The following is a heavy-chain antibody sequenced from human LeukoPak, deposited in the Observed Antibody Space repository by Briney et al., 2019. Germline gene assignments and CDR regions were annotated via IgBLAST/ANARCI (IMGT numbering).Heavy chain of an antibody. J-gene: IGHJ3*02. CDR2: INHSGST. V-gene: IGHV4-34*01. Sequence: SETLSLTCAVYGGSFSGYYWSWIRQPPGKGLEWIGEINHSGSTNYNPSLKSRVTISIDKSKNHFSLKLSSVTAADTAVYYCARHFWSYDAFDIWGQGTVVTVSS. CDR3: ARHFWSYDAFDI. CDR1: GGSFSGYY. D-gene: IGHD3-3*02.